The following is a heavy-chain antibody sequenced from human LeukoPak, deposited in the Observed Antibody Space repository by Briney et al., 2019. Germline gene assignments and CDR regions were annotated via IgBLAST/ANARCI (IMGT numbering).Heavy chain of an antibody. V-gene: IGHV3-48*03. CDR2: ISSGGGTI. D-gene: IGHD6-19*01. CDR1: GFIFSSYQ. Sequence: GGSLRLSCAASGFIFSSYQMNWVRQAPGKGLEWIAYISSGGGTIYYADSVKGRFTISRDNTKNSVSLQMNSLSAEDTAVYYCARYSSGRSGDFDYWGQGTLVTVSS. J-gene: IGHJ4*02. CDR3: ARYSSGRSGDFDY.